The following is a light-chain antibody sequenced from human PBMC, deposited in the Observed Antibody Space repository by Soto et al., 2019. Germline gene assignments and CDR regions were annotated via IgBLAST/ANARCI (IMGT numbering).Light chain of an antibody. CDR2: DAS. Sequence: EIVLTQSPATLSLSPGERATLSCRASQSVSSYLAWYQQKPGQAPRLLIYDASNRATGISARFSGGGSGTDFTLTISSLEPEDFAVYYCQQRSKWPPEVTFGQGTRLEIK. J-gene: IGKJ5*01. CDR3: QQRSKWPPEVT. CDR1: QSVSSY. V-gene: IGKV3-11*01.